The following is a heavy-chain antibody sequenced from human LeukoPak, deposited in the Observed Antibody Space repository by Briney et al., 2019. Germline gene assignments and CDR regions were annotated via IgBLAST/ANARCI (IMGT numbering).Heavy chain of an antibody. V-gene: IGHV1-69*04. Sequence: ASVKVSCKASGGTFSSYAISWVRQAPGQGLEWMGRIIPILGIANYAQKFQGRVTMTEDTSTDTAYMELSSLRSEDTAVYYCAVVVVAADAFDYWGQGTLVTVSS. CDR3: AVVVVAADAFDY. J-gene: IGHJ4*02. CDR2: IIPILGIA. D-gene: IGHD2-15*01. CDR1: GGTFSSYA.